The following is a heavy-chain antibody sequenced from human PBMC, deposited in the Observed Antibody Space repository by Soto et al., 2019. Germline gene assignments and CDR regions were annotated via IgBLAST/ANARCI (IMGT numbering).Heavy chain of an antibody. Sequence: GASVKVSCKASGYTFTSYYMHWVRQAPGQGXEWMGIINPSGGSTSYAQKFQGRVTMTRDTSTSTVYMELSSLRSEDTAVYYCARENYCGGDCYRPPRYHFDYWGQGTLVTVSS. CDR3: ARENYCGGDCYRPPRYHFDY. V-gene: IGHV1-46*01. CDR1: GYTFTSYY. D-gene: IGHD2-21*02. CDR2: INPSGGST. J-gene: IGHJ4*02.